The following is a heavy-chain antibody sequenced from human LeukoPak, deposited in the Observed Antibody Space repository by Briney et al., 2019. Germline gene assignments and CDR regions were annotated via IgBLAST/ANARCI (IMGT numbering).Heavy chain of an antibody. CDR2: ISWNSGSI. J-gene: IGHJ4*02. CDR3: AKDVSDYGDYGFDY. V-gene: IGHV3-9*03. D-gene: IGHD4-17*01. Sequence: GGSLRLSCAASGFTFDDYAMHWVRQAPGKGLEWVSGISWNSGSIGYADSVKGRFTISRDNAKNSLYLQMNSLRAEGMALYYCAKDVSDYGDYGFDYWGQGTLVTVSS. CDR1: GFTFDDYA.